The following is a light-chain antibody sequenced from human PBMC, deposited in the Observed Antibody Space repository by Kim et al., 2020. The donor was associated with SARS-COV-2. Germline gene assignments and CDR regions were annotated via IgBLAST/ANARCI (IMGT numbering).Light chain of an antibody. CDR1: NSDVGAYND. CDR3: NSYTTSTTLV. J-gene: IGLJ3*02. Sequence: GQSITISCTGTNSDVGAYNDVSWYQQHPGKVPKLMIYDVSKRPSGVSNRFSGSKSGNTASLTISGLQAEDEADYYCNSYTTSTTLVFGGGTKVTVL. CDR2: DVS. V-gene: IGLV2-14*03.